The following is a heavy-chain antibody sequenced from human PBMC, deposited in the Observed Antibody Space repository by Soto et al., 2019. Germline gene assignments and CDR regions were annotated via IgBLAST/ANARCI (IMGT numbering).Heavy chain of an antibody. D-gene: IGHD1-1*01. CDR2: IYHSGST. Sequence: PSETLSLTCAVSGGSISSGGYSWSWIRQPPGKGLEWIGYIYHSGSTYYNPSLKSRVTISVDRSKNQFSLKLNSVTAADTAVYYCAREGRMGTFDYWGQGALVTVSS. CDR1: GGSISSGGYS. V-gene: IGHV4-30-2*01. CDR3: AREGRMGTFDY. J-gene: IGHJ4*02.